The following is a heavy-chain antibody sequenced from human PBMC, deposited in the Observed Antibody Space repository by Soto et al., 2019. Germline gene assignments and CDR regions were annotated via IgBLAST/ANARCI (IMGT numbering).Heavy chain of an antibody. CDR2: INPNSGGT. V-gene: IGHV1-2*02. CDR1: GYTFTGYY. J-gene: IGHJ6*02. Sequence: ASVKGSCKASGYTFTGYYMHWVRQAPGQGLEWMGWINPNSGGTNYAQKFQGRVTMTRDTSISTAYMELSRLRSDDTAVYYCARDMVAAAGNYYYYYGMDVWGQGTTVTVSS. CDR3: ARDMVAAAGNYYYYYGMDV. D-gene: IGHD6-13*01.